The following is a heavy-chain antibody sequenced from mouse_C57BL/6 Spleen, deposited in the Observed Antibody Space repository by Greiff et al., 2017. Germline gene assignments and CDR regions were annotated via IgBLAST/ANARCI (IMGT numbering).Heavy chain of an antibody. D-gene: IGHD1-1*01. CDR2: IDPANGNT. J-gene: IGHJ4*01. CDR1: GFNIKNTY. CDR3: ASLYYGSSYSMDY. V-gene: IGHV14-3*01. Sequence: EVQGVESVAELVRPGASVKLSCTASGFNIKNTYMHWVKQRPEQGLEWIGRIDPANGNTKYAPKFQGKATITADTSSNTAYLQLSSLTSEDTAIYYCASLYYGSSYSMDYWGQGTSVTVSS.